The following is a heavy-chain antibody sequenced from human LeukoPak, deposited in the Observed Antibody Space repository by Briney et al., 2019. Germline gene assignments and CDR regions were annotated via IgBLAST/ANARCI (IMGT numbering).Heavy chain of an antibody. CDR2: ISFDGRNK. V-gene: IGHV3-30*04. D-gene: IGHD6-25*01. CDR1: GFTVNTFA. J-gene: IGHJ6*03. CDR3: ARFAAGGSYYYYMDV. Sequence: GGSLRLSCAASGFTVNTFALHWVRQAPGKGLEWVALISFDGRNKYYADSVKGRFTISRDNSKNTLYLQMNSLRAGDTAVYYCARFAAGGSYYYYMDVWGKGTTVTVSS.